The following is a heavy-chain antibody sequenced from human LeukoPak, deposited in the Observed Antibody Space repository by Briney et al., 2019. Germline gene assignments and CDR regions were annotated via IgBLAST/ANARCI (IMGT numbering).Heavy chain of an antibody. Sequence: GGSLRLSCAPSGFTVSSNYMSWVRQAPGKGLEWVSVIYSGGSTYYADSVKGRFTISRDNSKNTLYLQMNSLRAEDTAVYYCARADSSWYPYFDYWGQGTLVTVSS. J-gene: IGHJ4*02. CDR3: ARADSSWYPYFDY. V-gene: IGHV3-53*01. CDR2: IYSGGST. D-gene: IGHD6-13*01. CDR1: GFTVSSNY.